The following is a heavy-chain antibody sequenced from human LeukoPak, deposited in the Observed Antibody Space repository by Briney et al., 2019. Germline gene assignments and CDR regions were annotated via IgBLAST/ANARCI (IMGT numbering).Heavy chain of an antibody. J-gene: IGHJ4*02. D-gene: IGHD1-14*01. CDR2: IDPTDSYT. CDR3: ARQVYKHRIDY. V-gene: IGHV5-10-1*01. Sequence: GESLKISCKGSGYSFTTYWITWVRQMPGKGLEWMGRIDPTDSYTNYSPSFQGHVTTSADKSISTAYLQWSSLKASDTAMYYCARQVYKHRIDYWGQGTLVTVSS. CDR1: GYSFTTYW.